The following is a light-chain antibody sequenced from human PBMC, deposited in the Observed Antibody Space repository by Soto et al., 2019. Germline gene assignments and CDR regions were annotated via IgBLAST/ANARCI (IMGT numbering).Light chain of an antibody. J-gene: IGLJ1*01. CDR2: ENN. V-gene: IGLV1-51*02. CDR1: SSNIGNNY. CDR3: GTWDSTYV. Sequence: QSALTQPPSVSAAPGQKVTISCSGSSSNIGNNYVSWYQQLPGTAPKLLIYENNKRPSGIPDRFSGSKSGTSATLGITGLQTGDEADYYCGTWDSTYVFGTGTKVTVL.